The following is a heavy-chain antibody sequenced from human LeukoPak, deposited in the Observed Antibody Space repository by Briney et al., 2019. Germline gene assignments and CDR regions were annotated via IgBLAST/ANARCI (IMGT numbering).Heavy chain of an antibody. CDR2: INPNSGGT. CDR1: GYTFTSYA. V-gene: IGHV1-2*02. Sequence: ASVKVSCKASGYTFTSYAMNWVRQAPGQGLEWMGWINPNSGGTNYAQKFQGRVTMTRDTSISTAYMELSRLRSDDTAVYYCARSPNSGSYFLRYWGQGTLVTVSS. D-gene: IGHD1-26*01. CDR3: ARSPNSGSYFLRY. J-gene: IGHJ4*02.